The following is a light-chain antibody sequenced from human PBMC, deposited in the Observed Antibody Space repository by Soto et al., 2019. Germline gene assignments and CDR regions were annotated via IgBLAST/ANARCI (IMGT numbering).Light chain of an antibody. Sequence: DFQMTQSPSSLSASVGDRVTITCRASQSISSYLNWYQQKPGKAPKLLIYAASSLQSVVPSRFSVSGSGTDFTLTISSLQPEDFATYYCQQSYSTPFATFGQGTKVEIK. V-gene: IGKV1-39*01. CDR1: QSISSY. CDR3: QQSYSTPFAT. J-gene: IGKJ1*01. CDR2: AAS.